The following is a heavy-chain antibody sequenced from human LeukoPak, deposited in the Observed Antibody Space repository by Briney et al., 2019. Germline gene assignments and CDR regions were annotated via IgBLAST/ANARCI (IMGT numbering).Heavy chain of an antibody. CDR3: ARDSSSSPWYYGMDV. Sequence: GTSLRLSCAVSGFTFSSYEMNWVRQAPGEGLEWVSYISGRGSSIYYADSVKGRFTTSRDNPKNSLYLQMNSLRAEDTAVYYCARDSSSSPWYYGMDVWGQGTTVTVSS. J-gene: IGHJ6*02. CDR2: ISGRGSSI. CDR1: GFTFSSYE. D-gene: IGHD6-6*01. V-gene: IGHV3-48*03.